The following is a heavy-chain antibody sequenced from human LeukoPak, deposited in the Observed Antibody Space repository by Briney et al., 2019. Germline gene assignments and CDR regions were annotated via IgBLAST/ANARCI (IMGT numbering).Heavy chain of an antibody. D-gene: IGHD2-2*01. CDR2: IYHSGST. CDR3: VGYCSSTSCSVAFDI. Sequence: SETLSLTCAVSGGSISSGGYSWSWIRQPPGKGLEWIGYIYHSGSTYYNPSLKGRVTISVDRSKNQFSLKLSSVTAADTAVYYCVGYCSSTSCSVAFDIWGQGTMVTVSS. V-gene: IGHV4-30-2*01. J-gene: IGHJ3*02. CDR1: GGSISSGGYS.